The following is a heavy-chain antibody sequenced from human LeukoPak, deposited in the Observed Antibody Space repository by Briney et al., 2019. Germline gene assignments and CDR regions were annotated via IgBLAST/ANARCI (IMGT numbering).Heavy chain of an antibody. V-gene: IGHV4-4*07. CDR1: GGXIGFYF. D-gene: IGHD3-16*02. CDR2: INGDGVT. CDR3: VRDELRTTYRFSWDP. Sequence: SETLSLTCSVSGGXIGFYFCSWVRQPAGKGLEWIGRINGDGVTNYNPSLESRVAMAVDTSRTQFSLKLRSVTPADTAVYYCVRDELRTTYRFSWDPWGQGILVTVS. J-gene: IGHJ5*02.